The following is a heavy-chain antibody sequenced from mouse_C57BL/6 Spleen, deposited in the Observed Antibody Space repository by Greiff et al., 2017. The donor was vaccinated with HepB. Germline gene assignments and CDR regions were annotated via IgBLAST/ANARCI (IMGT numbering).Heavy chain of an antibody. CDR3: ARVHFDY. V-gene: IGHV1-82*01. J-gene: IGHJ2*01. Sequence: VKLQESGPELVKPGASVKISCKASGYAFSSSWMNWVKQRPGKGLEWIGRIYPGDGDTNYNGKFKGKATLTADKSSSTAYMQLSSLTSEDSAVYFCARVHFDYWGQGTTLTVSS. CDR1: GYAFSSSW. CDR2: IYPGDGDT.